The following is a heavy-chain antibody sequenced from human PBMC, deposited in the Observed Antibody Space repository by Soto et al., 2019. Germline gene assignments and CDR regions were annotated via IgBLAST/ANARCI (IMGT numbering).Heavy chain of an antibody. J-gene: IGHJ3*01. V-gene: IGHV3-23*01. CDR2: IGPRGRDT. CDR3: AILGGTHYAFDF. Sequence: GGSLRLSCAVSGFTINSHAMGWVRQAPGKGLEWVSAIGPRGRDTYYADSVKGRFTISRDNSKNTVSLQMNSLRAEDTAVYYCAILGGTHYAFDFCGQGTLLTVSS. CDR1: GFTINSHA. D-gene: IGHD3-10*01.